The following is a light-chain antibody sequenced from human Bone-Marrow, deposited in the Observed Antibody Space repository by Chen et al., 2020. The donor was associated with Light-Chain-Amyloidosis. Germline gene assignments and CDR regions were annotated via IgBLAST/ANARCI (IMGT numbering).Light chain of an antibody. CDR1: NIGSTS. V-gene: IGLV3-21*02. Sequence: SYVLTQPSSVSVAPGQTATIACGGNNIGSTSVHWYQQTPGQAPLLVVYDDSDRPSGIPERLSGSNSGNTATLTISRVEAEDEAYYYCQVWDRSSDRPVFGGGTKLTVL. CDR2: DDS. J-gene: IGLJ3*02. CDR3: QVWDRSSDRPV.